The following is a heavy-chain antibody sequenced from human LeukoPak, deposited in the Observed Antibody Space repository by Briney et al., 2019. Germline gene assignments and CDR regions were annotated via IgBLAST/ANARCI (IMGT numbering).Heavy chain of an antibody. CDR2: IYYSGST. V-gene: IGHV4-39*07. D-gene: IGHD2-21*02. CDR3: ASAYCGGDCTPYWYFDL. Sequence: PSETLSLTCTVSGGSISSCSYYWGWIRQPPGKGLEWIGSIYYSGSTYYNPSLKSRVTISVDTSKNQFSLKLSSVTAADTAVYYCASAYCGGDCTPYWYFDLWGRGTLVTVSS. J-gene: IGHJ2*01. CDR1: GGSISSCSYY.